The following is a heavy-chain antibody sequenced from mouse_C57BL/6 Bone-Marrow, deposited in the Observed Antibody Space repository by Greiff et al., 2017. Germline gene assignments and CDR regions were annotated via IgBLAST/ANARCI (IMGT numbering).Heavy chain of an antibody. V-gene: IGHV14-4*01. CDR1: GFNIKDDY. CDR3: TTWVYYWYFDV. Sequence: VQLQQSGAELVRPGASVKLSCTASGFNIKDDYMHWVKQRPEQGLEWIGWIDPENGDTEYASKFQGKATITADTSSNTAYLQLSSLTSEDTAVYYCTTWVYYWYFDVWGTGTTVTVSS. J-gene: IGHJ1*03. CDR2: IDPENGDT.